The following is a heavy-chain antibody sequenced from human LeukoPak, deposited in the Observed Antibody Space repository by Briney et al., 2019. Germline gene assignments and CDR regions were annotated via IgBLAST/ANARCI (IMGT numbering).Heavy chain of an antibody. D-gene: IGHD6-13*01. CDR2: INILNCKT. J-gene: IGHJ3*02. CDR3: ARDQSVRLLQTSSTYFKHVFAI. Sequence: ASVKVSCKTSGYTFTNYGSSWVRQAPGLGLEWMGWINILNCKTNYAQKVQGRVNMTTDTSTSTAYMELRSLRFDDTAVYYCARDQSVRLLQTSSTYFKHVFAIWGQGSMVTVS. CDR1: GYTFTNYG. V-gene: IGHV1-18*01.